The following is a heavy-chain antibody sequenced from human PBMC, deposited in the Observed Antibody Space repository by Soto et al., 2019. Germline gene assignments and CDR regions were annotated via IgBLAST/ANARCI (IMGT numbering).Heavy chain of an antibody. V-gene: IGHV4-59*01. CDR3: ARSLVHQWLVHDAYDN. CDR2: IYYSVTT. Sequence: FGTMSHTCRVSGDSISSSYWAWHRKYPGKGLEWIAYIYYSVTTNYNPSLESRASISMDTSKNQFSLRLTSVTAADTAVYYCARSLVHQWLVHDAYDNWGQGTVVTVS. J-gene: IGHJ3*02. CDR1: GDSISSSY. D-gene: IGHD6-19*01.